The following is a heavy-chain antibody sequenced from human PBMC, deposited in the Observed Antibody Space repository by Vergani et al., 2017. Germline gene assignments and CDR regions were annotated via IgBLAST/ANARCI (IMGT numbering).Heavy chain of an antibody. CDR2: IYYSGST. V-gene: IGHV4-39*01. CDR1: GGSISSYY. Sequence: QVQLQESGPGLVKPSETLSLTCTVSGGSISSYYWGWIRQPPGKGLEWIGSIYYSGSTYYNPSLKSRVTISVDTSKNQFSLKLSSVTAADTAVYYCARHYTSARPGRRFDYWGQGTLVTVSS. D-gene: IGHD6-6*01. CDR3: ARHYTSARPGRRFDY. J-gene: IGHJ4*02.